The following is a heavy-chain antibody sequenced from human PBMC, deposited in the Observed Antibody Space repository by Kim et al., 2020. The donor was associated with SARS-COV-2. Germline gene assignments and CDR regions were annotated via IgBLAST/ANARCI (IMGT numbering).Heavy chain of an antibody. CDR3: ARHSRIVVVPAAILA. CDR2: INKSGST. D-gene: IGHD2-2*01. V-gene: IGHV4-39*01. CDR1: GGSISSSSYY. J-gene: IGHJ4*02. Sequence: SETLSLTCTVSGGSISSSSYYWGWIRQPPGMGRGWMGSINKSGSTYSNPSLRSRVTIPVDTSKNQFSLKLSPVTAADTAVYYCARHSRIVVVPAAILAWGQGTLVTVSS.